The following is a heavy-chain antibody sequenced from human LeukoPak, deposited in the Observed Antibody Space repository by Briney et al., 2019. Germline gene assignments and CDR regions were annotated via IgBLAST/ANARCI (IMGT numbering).Heavy chain of an antibody. Sequence: SETLSLTCSVPGGSISSYYWSWIRQPAGKGLEWIGRIFASGSTKYNPSLKSRVTMSVDTSKNQFSPKLTSVTAADTAVYFCARESSGWYFDYWGQGTLVTVS. CDR3: ARESSGWYFDY. J-gene: IGHJ4*02. D-gene: IGHD6-19*01. V-gene: IGHV4-4*07. CDR2: IFASGST. CDR1: GGSISSYY.